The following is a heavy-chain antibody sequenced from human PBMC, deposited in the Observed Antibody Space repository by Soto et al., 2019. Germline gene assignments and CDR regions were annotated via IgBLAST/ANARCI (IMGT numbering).Heavy chain of an antibody. CDR1: GFTFSSYW. J-gene: IGHJ5*02. CDR3: TRAPIAADGLNWFDP. D-gene: IGHD6-13*01. V-gene: IGHV3-49*03. Sequence: PGGSLRLSCAASGFTFSSYWMHWFRQAPGKGLEWVGFIRSKAYGGTTEYAASVKGRFTISRDDSKSIAYLQMNSLKTEDTAVYYCTRAPIAADGLNWFDPWGQGTLVTVSS. CDR2: IRSKAYGGTT.